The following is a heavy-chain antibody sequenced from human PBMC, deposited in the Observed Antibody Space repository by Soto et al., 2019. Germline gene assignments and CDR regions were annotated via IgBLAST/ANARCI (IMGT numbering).Heavy chain of an antibody. D-gene: IGHD3-10*01. CDR1: GLTFNSYA. J-gene: IGHJ6*02. V-gene: IGHV3-30*03. CDR3: ATDGDENWILEDGSYYYGMAV. Sequence: QVQLVESGGGVVHPGSSLRLSCAASGLTFNSYAMHWVRQAPGKGLEWVALISYDGSNKFYRDSVKGRFTISRDNSKTAVYLQMNSLRPEDTALYYCATDGDENWILEDGSYYYGMAVWGRWTTVIVSS. CDR2: ISYDGSNK.